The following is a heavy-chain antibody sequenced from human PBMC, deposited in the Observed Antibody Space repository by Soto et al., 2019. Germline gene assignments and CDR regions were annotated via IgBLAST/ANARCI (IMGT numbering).Heavy chain of an antibody. V-gene: IGHV3-23*01. CDR3: AKDVGGWYGGYYYYYMDV. CDR1: GFTFSSYA. J-gene: IGHJ6*03. CDR2: ISGSGGST. D-gene: IGHD6-19*01. Sequence: GGSLRLSCAASGFTFSSYAMSWVRQAPGKGLEWVSAISGSGGSTYYADSVKGRFTISRDNSKNTLYLQMNSLRAEDTAVYYCAKDVGGWYGGYYYYYMDVWGKGTTVTVSS.